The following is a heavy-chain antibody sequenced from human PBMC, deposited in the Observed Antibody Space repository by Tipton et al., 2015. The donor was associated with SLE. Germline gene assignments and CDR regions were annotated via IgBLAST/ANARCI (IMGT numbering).Heavy chain of an antibody. V-gene: IGHV4-61*01. Sequence: LTCTVSGGSVSSGSYYWSWIRQPPGKGLEWIGYIYYSGSTNYNPSLKSRVTISVDTSKNQFSLKLSSVTAADTAVYYCARDDSTNFDYWGQGTLVTVSS. CDR3: ARDDSTNFDY. CDR1: GGSVSSGSYY. CDR2: IYYSGST. J-gene: IGHJ4*02. D-gene: IGHD6-13*01.